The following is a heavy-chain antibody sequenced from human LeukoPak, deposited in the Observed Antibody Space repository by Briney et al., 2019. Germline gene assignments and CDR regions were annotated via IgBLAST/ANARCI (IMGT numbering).Heavy chain of an antibody. CDR3: ALRPLTIFGVVIAPFDP. D-gene: IGHD3-3*01. CDR2: INHSGST. Sequence: PSETLSLTCAVYGGSFSGYYWSWIRQPPGKGLEWIGEINHSGSTNYNPSLKSRVTISVDTSKNQFSLKLSSVTAADTAVYYCALRPLTIFGVVIAPFDPWGQGTLVTASS. CDR1: GGSFSGYY. V-gene: IGHV4-34*01. J-gene: IGHJ5*02.